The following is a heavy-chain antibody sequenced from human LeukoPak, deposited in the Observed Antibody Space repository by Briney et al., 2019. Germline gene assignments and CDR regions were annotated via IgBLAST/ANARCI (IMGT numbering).Heavy chain of an antibody. CDR2: IYTSGST. Sequence: KPSETLSLTCTVSGGSISSYYWSWIRQPAGKGLEWIGRIYTSGSTNYNPSLKSRVTISVDKSKSQFSLKLGSVTAADTAVYYCAREYCGGDCYSGLYNWFDPWGQGTLVTVSS. CDR1: GGSISSYY. J-gene: IGHJ5*02. V-gene: IGHV4-4*07. D-gene: IGHD2-21*02. CDR3: AREYCGGDCYSGLYNWFDP.